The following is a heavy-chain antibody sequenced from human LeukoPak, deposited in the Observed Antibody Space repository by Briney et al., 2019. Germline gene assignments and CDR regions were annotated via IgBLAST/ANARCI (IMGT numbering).Heavy chain of an antibody. J-gene: IGHJ4*02. V-gene: IGHV3-23*01. CDR2: VSGSGGST. D-gene: IGHD5-18*01. CDR3: AKAYGYSCGYSFDY. CDR1: GFTFSNYA. Sequence: PGGSLRLSCVVSGFTFSNYAMNWVRQAPGKGLEWVSGVSGSGGSTSYAESVKGRFTISRDNSRNTLYLQVNSLRAEDTAVYYCAKAYGYSCGYSFDYWGQGTLVTVSS.